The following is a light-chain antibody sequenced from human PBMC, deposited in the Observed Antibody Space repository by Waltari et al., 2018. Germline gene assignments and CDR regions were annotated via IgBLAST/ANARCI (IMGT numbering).Light chain of an antibody. CDR3: QQYNRWPPIT. Sequence: VMTQSPATLSVSPGERATLSCRASLSIADNLAWYQQKRGQAPRLLIYGASTRATGIPARFTGRGSGTDFTLTISSLQSEDSAVYYCQQYNRWPPITFGQGTQLEI. V-gene: IGKV3-15*01. CDR1: LSIADN. J-gene: IGKJ5*01. CDR2: GAS.